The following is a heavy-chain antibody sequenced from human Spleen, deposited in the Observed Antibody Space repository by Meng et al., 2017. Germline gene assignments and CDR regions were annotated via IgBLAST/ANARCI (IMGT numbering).Heavy chain of an antibody. V-gene: IGHV4-39*01. CDR3: VRSSAWVRTGFDP. Sequence: QPQLQESGPVLVKPSEALSLTCSVSGGSISTSGYYWGWIRQPPGKGLEWIGSIGHSGFTYYTPSLKSRVTVSTDTSRNQFFLWLTSVTAADTAVYYCVRSSAWVRTGFDPWGQGTLVTVSS. CDR1: GGSISTSGYY. J-gene: IGHJ5*02. CDR2: IGHSGFT. D-gene: IGHD6-19*01.